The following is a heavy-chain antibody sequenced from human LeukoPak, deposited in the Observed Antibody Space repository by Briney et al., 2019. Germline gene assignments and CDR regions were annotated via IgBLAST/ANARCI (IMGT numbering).Heavy chain of an antibody. V-gene: IGHV3-33*01. CDR1: GFTFSSYG. CDR3: AREDQKGFDY. J-gene: IGHJ4*02. Sequence: GGSLRLSCAASGFTFSSYGMHWVRQAPGKGLEWVAVIWYDGSNKYYADSVKGRFTISRDNSKNTLCLQMNSLRAEDTAVYYCAREDQKGFDYWGQGTLVTVSS. CDR2: IWYDGSNK.